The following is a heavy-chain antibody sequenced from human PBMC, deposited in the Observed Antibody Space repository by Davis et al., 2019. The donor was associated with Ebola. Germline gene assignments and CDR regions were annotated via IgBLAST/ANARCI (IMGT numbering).Heavy chain of an antibody. CDR2: ISYDGSNK. D-gene: IGHD1-26*01. Sequence: GGSLRLSCAASGFTFSSYAMHWVRQAPGKGLEWVAVISYDGSNKYYADSVKGRFTISRDNSKNTLYLQMNSLRAEDTAVYYCARDASRWELLLGVDYWGQGTLVTVSS. CDR1: GFTFSSYA. V-gene: IGHV3-30-3*01. J-gene: IGHJ4*02. CDR3: ARDASRWELLLGVDY.